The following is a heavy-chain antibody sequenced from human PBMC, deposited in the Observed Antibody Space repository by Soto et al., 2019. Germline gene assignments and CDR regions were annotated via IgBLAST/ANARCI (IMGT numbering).Heavy chain of an antibody. CDR2: ISSNGGST. D-gene: IGHD3-9*01. CDR3: VKALRYFDWLRDFDY. J-gene: IGHJ4*02. Sequence: GCLRLSGSASGLRFSSYAIDWVRQAPGKGLEYVSAISSNGGSTYYADSVKGRFTISRDNSKNTMYLKMSSLRAEDTAVYYCVKALRYFDWLRDFDYWGQGTLVTVYS. CDR1: GLRFSSYA. V-gene: IGHV3-64D*06.